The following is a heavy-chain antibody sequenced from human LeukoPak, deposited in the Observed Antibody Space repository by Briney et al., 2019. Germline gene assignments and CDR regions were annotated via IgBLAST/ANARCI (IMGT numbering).Heavy chain of an antibody. CDR2: ISGSGGST. CDR1: GFTFKNYA. Sequence: GGSLRLSCAASGFTFKNYAMSWVRQAPGKGLEWVSGISGSGGSTYYADSVKGRFTISRDNSKNTLYLQMNSLRAEDTAVYYCAKGSVSVVVPAVIPYYWGQGALVTVSS. V-gene: IGHV3-23*01. J-gene: IGHJ4*02. CDR3: AKGSVSVVVPAVIPYY. D-gene: IGHD2-2*01.